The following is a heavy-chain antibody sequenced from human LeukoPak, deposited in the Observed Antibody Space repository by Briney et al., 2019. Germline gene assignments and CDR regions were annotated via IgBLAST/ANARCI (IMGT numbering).Heavy chain of an antibody. CDR2: ISYDGSNK. D-gene: IGHD1-26*01. CDR1: GFTFCSYA. Sequence: GRSLRLSCAASGFTFCSYAMHWVRQAPGKGLEWVAVISYDGSNKYYADSVKGRFTISRDNSKNTLYLQMNSLRAEDTAVYYCATYYIRRDAFDIWGQGTMVTVSS. CDR3: ATYYIRRDAFDI. J-gene: IGHJ3*02. V-gene: IGHV3-30*04.